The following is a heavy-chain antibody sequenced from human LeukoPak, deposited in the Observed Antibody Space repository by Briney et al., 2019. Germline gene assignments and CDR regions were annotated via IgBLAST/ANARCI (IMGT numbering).Heavy chain of an antibody. J-gene: IGHJ4*02. CDR3: ARMAGAIFGGGFDY. V-gene: IGHV3-48*03. CDR2: ISSSGSTI. D-gene: IGHD3-3*01. CDR1: GFNFSSYE. Sequence: GGSLRLSCAASGFNFSSYEMNWVRQAPGKGLEWVSYISSSGSTIYYADSVKGRFTISRDNTKNSVYLQMNSLRAEETAVYYCARMAGAIFGGGFDYWGQGTLVTVSS.